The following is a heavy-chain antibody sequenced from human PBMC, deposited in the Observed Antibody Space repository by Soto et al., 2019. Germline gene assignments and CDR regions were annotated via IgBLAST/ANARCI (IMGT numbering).Heavy chain of an antibody. CDR1: GGSISSYY. D-gene: IGHD1-1*01. J-gene: IGHJ4*02. CDR2: IYYSGST. Sequence: SSETLSLTCTVSGGSISSYYWSWIRQPPGKGLEWIGYIYYSGSTNYNPSLKSRVTISVDTSKNQFSLKLSSVTAADTAVYYCARGGRRSPLQLGNFDYWGQGTLVTVS. CDR3: ARGGRRSPLQLGNFDY. V-gene: IGHV4-59*01.